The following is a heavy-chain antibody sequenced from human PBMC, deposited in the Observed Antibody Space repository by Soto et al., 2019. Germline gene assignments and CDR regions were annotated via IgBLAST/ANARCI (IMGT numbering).Heavy chain of an antibody. CDR2: IYYSGST. Sequence: SETLSLTCAVYGGSFSRYYWGWIRQPPGKGLEWIGRIYYSGSTYYNPSLKSRVTISVDTSKNQFSLKLSSVTAADTAVYYCAGDMVRDHYGMDVWGQGTTVTVSS. CDR1: GGSFSRYY. CDR3: AGDMVRDHYGMDV. J-gene: IGHJ6*02. D-gene: IGHD3-10*01. V-gene: IGHV4-59*05.